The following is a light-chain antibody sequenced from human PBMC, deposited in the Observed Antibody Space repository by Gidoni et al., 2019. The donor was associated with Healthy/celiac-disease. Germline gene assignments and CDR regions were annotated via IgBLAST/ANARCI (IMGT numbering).Light chain of an antibody. J-gene: IGLJ2*01. Sequence: SYVLPPPPSVSVAPGQTARITCGGNNIGSKSVPWYQQKPGQAPVLVVYDDSDRPSGIPERFSGSNSGNTATLTISRVEAGDESDYYCQVWDSSSDHVVFGGGTKLTVL. CDR1: NIGSKS. CDR3: QVWDSSSDHVV. V-gene: IGLV3-21*02. CDR2: DDS.